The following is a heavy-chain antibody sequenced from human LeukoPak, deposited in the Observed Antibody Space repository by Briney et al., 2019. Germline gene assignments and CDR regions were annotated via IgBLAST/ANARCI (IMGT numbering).Heavy chain of an antibody. V-gene: IGHV1-69*05. D-gene: IGHD2-2*01. CDR2: IIPIFGTA. CDR3: ASRYCSSTSCVEIDY. CDR1: GGTFTSYA. J-gene: IGHJ4*02. Sequence: GSSVKISCKASGGTFTSYAISWVRRAPGQGLEWMGRIIPIFGTANYAQKFQGRVTITTDESTSTAYMELSSLRSEDTAVYYCASRYCSSTSCVEIDYWGQGTLVTVSS.